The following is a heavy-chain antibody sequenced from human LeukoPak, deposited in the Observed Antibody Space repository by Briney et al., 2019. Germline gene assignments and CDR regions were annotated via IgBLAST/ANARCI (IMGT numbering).Heavy chain of an antibody. V-gene: IGHV4-59*01. D-gene: IGHD5-18*01. J-gene: IGHJ3*02. CDR1: GGSINSYY. Sequence: SETLSLTCTVSGGSINSYYWTWIRQPPGNRLEWIAYISYSGSTNYSPSLESRLTISVDTSKNQFSLKVTSVTAADTAVYYCARIRRDSYGHDAFDIWGQGTMVTVSS. CDR3: ARIRRDSYGHDAFDI. CDR2: ISYSGST.